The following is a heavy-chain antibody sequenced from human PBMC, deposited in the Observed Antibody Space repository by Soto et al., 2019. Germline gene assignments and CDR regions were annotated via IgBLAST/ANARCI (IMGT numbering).Heavy chain of an antibody. V-gene: IGHV3-23*01. CDR3: AKAPAPITIFGLVIIDYYYYGMDV. D-gene: IGHD3-3*01. CDR2: ISGSGGST. J-gene: IGHJ6*02. Sequence: EVQLLESGGDLVQPGGSLRLSCVASGFTFGSRAMSWVRQAPGKGLEGVSGISGSGGSTYYADSVKGRFTISRDNAKNTLYLQMNSLRAEDTAVYYSAKAPAPITIFGLVIIDYYYYGMDVWGQGTTVTVSS. CDR1: GFTFGSRA.